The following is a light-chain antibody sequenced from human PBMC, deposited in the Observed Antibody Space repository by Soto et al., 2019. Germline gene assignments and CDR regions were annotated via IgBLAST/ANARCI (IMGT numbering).Light chain of an antibody. J-gene: IGKJ5*01. Sequence: DIQMTQSPSSLSASVGDRVTITCRASQSIASHLNWYQHKPGKAPKLLIYAASSLQSGVPSRFSGSGSGTDFTLTISSLRPEDSATYYCQQLNSYPQTFGQGTRLEIK. CDR2: AAS. CDR3: QQLNSYPQT. V-gene: IGKV1-39*01. CDR1: QSIASH.